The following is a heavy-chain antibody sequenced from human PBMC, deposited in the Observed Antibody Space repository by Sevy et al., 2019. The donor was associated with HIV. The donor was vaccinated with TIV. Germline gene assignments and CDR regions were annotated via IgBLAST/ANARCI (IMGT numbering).Heavy chain of an antibody. Sequence: GGSLRLSCAASGFTFSSYSMNWVRQAPGKGLEWVSYISSSSSTIYYADSVKGRFTISRDNAKNSLYLQMNSLRDEDTAVYYCARDRLSERATEVHHGDWFDPWGQGTLVTVSS. D-gene: IGHD1-26*01. CDR2: ISSSSSTI. CDR3: ARDRLSERATEVHHGDWFDP. J-gene: IGHJ5*02. CDR1: GFTFSSYS. V-gene: IGHV3-48*02.